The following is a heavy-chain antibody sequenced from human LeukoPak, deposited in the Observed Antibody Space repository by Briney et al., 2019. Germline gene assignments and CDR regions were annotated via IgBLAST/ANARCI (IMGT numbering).Heavy chain of an antibody. D-gene: IGHD2-2*01. CDR2: INHSGST. Sequence: PSETLSLTCAAYGGSFSGYYWSWIRQPPGKGLEWIGEINHSGSTNYNPSLKSRVTISVDTSKNQFSLKLSSVTAADTAVYYCARGRDCSSTSCTDWFDPWGQGTLVTVSS. V-gene: IGHV4-34*01. J-gene: IGHJ5*02. CDR3: ARGRDCSSTSCTDWFDP. CDR1: GGSFSGYY.